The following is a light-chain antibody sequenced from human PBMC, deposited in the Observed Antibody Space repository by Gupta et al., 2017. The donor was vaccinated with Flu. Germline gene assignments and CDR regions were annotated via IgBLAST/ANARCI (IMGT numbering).Light chain of an antibody. CDR3: HHYYTTPPA. Sequence: SLGERATINCKSSQSVLYSSNNQNYLAWYQQKPGQPPKLLISWASTRASGVPDRFAGSGSGTDFTLTISSLQAEDVAVYFCHHYYTTPPAFGPGTRVEIK. CDR1: QSVLYSSNNQNY. V-gene: IGKV4-1*01. CDR2: WAS. J-gene: IGKJ3*01.